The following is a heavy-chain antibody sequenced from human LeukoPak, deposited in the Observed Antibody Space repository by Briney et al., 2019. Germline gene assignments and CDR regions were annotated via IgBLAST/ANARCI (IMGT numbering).Heavy chain of an antibody. D-gene: IGHD3-22*01. CDR1: GVSINSYYW. V-gene: IGHV2-70*11. J-gene: IGHJ4*02. Sequence: TLSLTCTVSGVSINSYYWSWIRQPPGKALEWLARIDWDDDKYYSTSLKTRLTISKDTSKNQVVLTMTNMDPVDTATYYCARMPVYYDSSGYPDYWGQGTLVTVSS. CDR2: IDWDDDK. CDR3: ARMPVYYDSSGYPDY.